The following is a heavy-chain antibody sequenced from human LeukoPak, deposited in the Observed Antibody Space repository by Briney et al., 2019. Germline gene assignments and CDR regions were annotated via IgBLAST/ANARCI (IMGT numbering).Heavy chain of an antibody. V-gene: IGHV3-7*01. J-gene: IGHJ4*02. CDR2: IKQDGSEK. D-gene: IGHD3-10*01. CDR3: ARGQKLLWFGEAFDY. Sequence: GGSLRLSCAASGFTFSNYWMRWVRRAPGKGLEWVANIKQDGSEKYYVDSVKGRFTISRDNAKNSLYLQMNSLRAEDTAVYYCARGQKLLWFGEAFDYWGQGTLVTVSS. CDR1: GFTFSNYW.